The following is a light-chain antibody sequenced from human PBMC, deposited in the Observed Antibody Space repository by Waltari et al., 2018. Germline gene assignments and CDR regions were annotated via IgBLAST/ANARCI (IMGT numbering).Light chain of an antibody. Sequence: QSVLTQPPSASGTPGQRVTISCSGSSSDIGSNTVNWYQQLPGTAPKLLIYSNNQRPSGVPDRFAEAKSGTSASLSSSGRRAEEEADYYCAAWDDSLNCVVFGGGTNLTFL. CDR1: SSDIGSNT. J-gene: IGLJ2*01. CDR2: SNN. CDR3: AAWDDSLNCVV. V-gene: IGLV1-44*01.